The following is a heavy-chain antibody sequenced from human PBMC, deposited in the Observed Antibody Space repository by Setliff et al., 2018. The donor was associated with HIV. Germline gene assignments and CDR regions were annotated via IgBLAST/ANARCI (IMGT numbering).Heavy chain of an antibody. CDR3: AREKGNVDSSMVLYYYYGMDV. D-gene: IGHD5-18*01. CDR1: GDTFSSYA. J-gene: IGHJ6*02. CDR2: IIPIFGTA. V-gene: IGHV1-69*13. Sequence: GASVKVSCKASGDTFSSYAISWVRQAPGQGPEWMGGIIPIFGTANYAQRFQGRVTITADESTNTVYVEVRSLRSEDTAVYYCAREKGNVDSSMVLYYYYGMDVWGQGTTVTVSS.